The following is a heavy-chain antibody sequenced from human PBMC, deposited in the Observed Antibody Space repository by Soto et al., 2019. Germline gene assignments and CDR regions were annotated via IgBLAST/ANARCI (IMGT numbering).Heavy chain of an antibody. J-gene: IGHJ5*02. V-gene: IGHV1-69*13. Sequence: SAKPSSKAPGGTFSSYSISWVRQANGQGPEWMGGIIPIFGTANYAQKFQGRVTITADESTSTAYMELSSLRSEDTAVYYCASSRGYSGYERGFWFDPWGQGTLVTVSS. CDR2: IIPIFGTA. CDR3: ASSRGYSGYERGFWFDP. D-gene: IGHD5-12*01. CDR1: GGTFSSYS.